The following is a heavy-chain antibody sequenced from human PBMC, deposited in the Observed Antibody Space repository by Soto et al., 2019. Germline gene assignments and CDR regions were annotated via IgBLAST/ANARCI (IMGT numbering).Heavy chain of an antibody. Sequence: SETLSLTCTVSGGSISSSSYYWGWIRQPPGKGLEWIGSIYYSGSTYYNPSLKSRVTISVDTSKNQFSLKLSSVTAADTAVYYCARHLISENYCDYWGQGTPVTVSS. J-gene: IGHJ4*02. CDR1: GGSISSSSYY. CDR2: IYYSGST. D-gene: IGHD3-16*01. CDR3: ARHLISENYCDY. V-gene: IGHV4-39*01.